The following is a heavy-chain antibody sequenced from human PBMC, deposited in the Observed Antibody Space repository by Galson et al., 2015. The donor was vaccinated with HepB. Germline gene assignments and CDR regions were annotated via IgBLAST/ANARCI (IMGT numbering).Heavy chain of an antibody. V-gene: IGHV3-74*01. CDR2: INSDGSRT. Sequence: SLRLSCAASGFTFSSYWMHWVRHAPGKGLVWVSRINSDGSRTNHADSVTGRFTVFRDNARNTLYLQMNSLRDEDTATYYCASSKWSGYEDFWGQGTLVTVSS. D-gene: IGHD5-12*01. CDR3: ASSKWSGYEDF. J-gene: IGHJ4*02. CDR1: GFTFSSYW.